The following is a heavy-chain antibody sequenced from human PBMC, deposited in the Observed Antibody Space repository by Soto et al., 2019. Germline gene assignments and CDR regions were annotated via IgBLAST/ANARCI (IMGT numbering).Heavy chain of an antibody. V-gene: IGHV4-59*08. J-gene: IGHJ6*02. CDR2: IYYSGST. Sequence: QVRLQESGPGLVKPSETLSLTCTVSGGSISSYYWSWIRQPPGKGLEWIGYIYYSGSTNYNPSLKSRVTISVDTSKNQFSLKLSSVTAADTAVYYCARHGRYYYYGMDVWGQGTTVTVSS. CDR3: ARHGRYYYYGMDV. CDR1: GGSISSYY.